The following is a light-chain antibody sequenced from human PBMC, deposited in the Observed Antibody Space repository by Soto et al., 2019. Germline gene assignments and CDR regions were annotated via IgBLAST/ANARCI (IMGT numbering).Light chain of an antibody. Sequence: QSVLTQPPSVSAAPGQKVTISCSGSSSNIGNNYVSWYQQLPGTAPKLLIYDNNKRPSGIPDRFSGSKSGTSATLGITGLQTGEDGDYYGGTWDSSLSAVVFGGGTKVTVL. V-gene: IGLV1-51*01. J-gene: IGLJ2*01. CDR3: GTWDSSLSAVV. CDR1: SSNIGNNY. CDR2: DNN.